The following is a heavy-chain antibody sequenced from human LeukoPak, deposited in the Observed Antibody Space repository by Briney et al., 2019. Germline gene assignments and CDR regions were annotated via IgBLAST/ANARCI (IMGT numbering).Heavy chain of an antibody. Sequence: GGSLRLSCAASGFTFSSYWMHWVRQAPGRGLVWVSRINSDGSSTSYADSVKGRFTISRDNAKNTLYLQMNSLRAEDTAVYYCAREETGTDFDYWGQGTLVTVSS. CDR1: GFTFSSYW. CDR3: AREETGTDFDY. CDR2: INSDGSST. D-gene: IGHD1-7*01. V-gene: IGHV3-74*01. J-gene: IGHJ4*02.